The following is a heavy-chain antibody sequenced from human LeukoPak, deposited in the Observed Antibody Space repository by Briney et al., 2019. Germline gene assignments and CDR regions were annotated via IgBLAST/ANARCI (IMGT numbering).Heavy chain of an antibody. D-gene: IGHD3-10*02. CDR1: GFTFNSYA. V-gene: IGHV3-23*01. Sequence: GGSLRLSCAASGFTFNSYAMNWVRQAPGKGLEWVSTISGSGGSTYYADSVKGRFTISRDNAKNSLYLQMNSLRAEDTAVYYCAELGITMIGGVWGKGTTVTISS. J-gene: IGHJ6*04. CDR3: AELGITMIGGV. CDR2: ISGSGGST.